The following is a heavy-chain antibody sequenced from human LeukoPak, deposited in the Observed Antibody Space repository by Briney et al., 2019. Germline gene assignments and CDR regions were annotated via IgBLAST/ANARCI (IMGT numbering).Heavy chain of an antibody. Sequence: PGGSLRLSCAASGFTFSSYSMNWVRQAPGKGLEWVSYISSSSSTIYYADSVKGRFTISRDNAKNSLYLQMNSLRAEDTAVYYCARNYYDSSGYYSGDWGQGTLVTVSS. D-gene: IGHD3-22*01. CDR1: GFTFSSYS. CDR3: ARNYYDSSGYYSGD. J-gene: IGHJ4*02. CDR2: ISSSSSTI. V-gene: IGHV3-48*01.